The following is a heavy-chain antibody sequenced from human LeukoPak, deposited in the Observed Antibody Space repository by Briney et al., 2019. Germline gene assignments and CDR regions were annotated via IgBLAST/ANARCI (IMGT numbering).Heavy chain of an antibody. CDR2: IKSDGSST. V-gene: IGHV3-74*01. D-gene: IGHD6-13*01. J-gene: IGHJ4*02. Sequence: GGSLRLSCAASGFMFSRYWMHWVRQAPGKGLVWVSHIKSDGSSTTYADSVKGRFTISRDNVKSTLYLQMNSLRVEDTAVYYCVRDSSSWYYDYWGQGTLVTVSS. CDR1: GFMFSRYW. CDR3: VRDSSSWYYDY.